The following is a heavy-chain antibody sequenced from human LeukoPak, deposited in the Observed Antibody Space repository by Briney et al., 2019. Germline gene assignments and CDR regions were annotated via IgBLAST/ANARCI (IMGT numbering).Heavy chain of an antibody. J-gene: IGHJ6*02. V-gene: IGHV3-23*01. CDR3: AKGMDYYYHGMDV. D-gene: IGHD5-24*01. CDR1: GFTFSSYA. Sequence: GGSLRLSCAASGFTFSSYAMSWVRQAPGKGLEWVSSFSDSGGSTYYTDSVKGWFTISRDTSKNTLFLQMNSLRAEDTAIYYCAKGMDYYYHGMDVWGQGTTVTVSS. CDR2: FSDSGGST.